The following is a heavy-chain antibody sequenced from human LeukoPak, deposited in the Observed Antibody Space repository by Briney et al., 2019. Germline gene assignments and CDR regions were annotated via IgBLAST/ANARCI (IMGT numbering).Heavy chain of an antibody. V-gene: IGHV3-7*04. D-gene: IGHD6-6*01. CDR1: GFTFSSYW. CDR3: AGGSSSGLLDY. CDR2: IKQDGSEK. J-gene: IGHJ4*02. Sequence: GGSLRLSCAASGFTFSSYWMGWVRQAPGKGLEWVANIKQDGSEKYYVDSVKGRFTISRDNAKNSLYLQMNSLRAEDTAVYYCAGGSSSGLLDYWGQGTLVTVSS.